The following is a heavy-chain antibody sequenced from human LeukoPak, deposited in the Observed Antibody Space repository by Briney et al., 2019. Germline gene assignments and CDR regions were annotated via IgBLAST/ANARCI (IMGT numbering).Heavy chain of an antibody. Sequence: PGGSLRLSCEASGFSFRNYWMSWVRQAPGKGLQWVANINPDGSEKYYVDSVKGRFTISRDNAKNSLCLQMDSLRAEDTAVYYCARAGTAGSVDYWGQGTLVTVSS. CDR2: INPDGSEK. V-gene: IGHV3-7*01. CDR3: ARAGTAGSVDY. J-gene: IGHJ4*02. D-gene: IGHD6-13*01. CDR1: GFSFRNYW.